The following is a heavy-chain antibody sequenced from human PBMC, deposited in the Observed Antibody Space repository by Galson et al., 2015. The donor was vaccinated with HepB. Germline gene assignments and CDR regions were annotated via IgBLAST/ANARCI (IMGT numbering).Heavy chain of an antibody. Sequence: TLSLTCTVSGASISSGTYYWSWIRQPAGKGLEWIGRFYTSGSTNYNPSLKSRVTMSVDTSKNQFSLKLNSVTAADTAVYYCVRGGYCDSSSCYTPRGSSLDIWGQGTMVTVSS. D-gene: IGHD2-2*02. CDR1: GASISSGTYY. J-gene: IGHJ3*02. CDR3: VRGGYCDSSSCYTPRGSSLDI. V-gene: IGHV4-61*02. CDR2: FYTSGST.